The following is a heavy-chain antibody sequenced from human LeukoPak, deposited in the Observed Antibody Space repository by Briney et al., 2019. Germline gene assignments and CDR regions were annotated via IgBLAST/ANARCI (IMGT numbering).Heavy chain of an antibody. CDR1: GFTFSNYA. Sequence: GGSLRLSCAASGFTFSNYAMSWVRQAPGKELEWVSGISNSGGSTYYADSVKGRFTISRDTSKNTLYLQMNSLRAEDTAVYYCAKRDYYDSSGYYYLYYFDHWGQGTLVTVSS. D-gene: IGHD3-22*01. CDR3: AKRDYYDSSGYYYLYYFDH. J-gene: IGHJ4*02. V-gene: IGHV3-23*01. CDR2: ISNSGGST.